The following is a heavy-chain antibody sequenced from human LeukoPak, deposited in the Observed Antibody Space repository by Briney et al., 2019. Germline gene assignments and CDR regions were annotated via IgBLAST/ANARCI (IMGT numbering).Heavy chain of an antibody. J-gene: IGHJ4*02. CDR1: GGSISSSNW. CDR2: IYHSGST. V-gene: IGHV4-4*02. D-gene: IGHD2-15*01. Sequence: SGTLSLTCAVSGGSISSSNWWSWVRQPPGKGLGWIGEIYHSGSTNYNPSLKSRVTISVDKSKNQFSLKLSSVTAADTAVYYCARAGRINGGSYSTFDYWGQGTLVIVSS. CDR3: ARAGRINGGSYSTFDY.